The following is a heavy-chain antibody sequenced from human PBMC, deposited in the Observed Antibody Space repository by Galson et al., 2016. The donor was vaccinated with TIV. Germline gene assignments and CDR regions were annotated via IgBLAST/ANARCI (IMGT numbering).Heavy chain of an antibody. CDR2: IDWDDDK. Sequence: VKPTQTVTLTCTFSGFSLNTDGMCVNWIRQPPGKALEWLARIDWDDDKYYSPFLKTRLTISKDTSKNQVVLTLTDMDPVDTATYYCARTPDYYGTSHSHFDHWGQGTLVTVSS. V-gene: IGHV2-70*11. CDR3: ARTPDYYGTSHSHFDH. D-gene: IGHD3-10*01. J-gene: IGHJ4*02. CDR1: GFSLNTDGMC.